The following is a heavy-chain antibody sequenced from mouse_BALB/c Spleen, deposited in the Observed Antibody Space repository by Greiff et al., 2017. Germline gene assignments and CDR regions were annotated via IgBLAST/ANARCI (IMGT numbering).Heavy chain of an antibody. CDR3: ARHWGLLYYAMDY. Sequence: EVQGVESGGGLVQPGGSLKLSCAASGFTFSSYTMSWVRQTPEKRLEWVAYISNGGGSTYYPDTVKGRFTISRDNAKNTLYLQMSSLKSEDTAMYYCARHWGLLYYAMDYWGQGTSVTVSS. V-gene: IGHV5-12-2*01. J-gene: IGHJ4*01. CDR1: GFTFSSYT. D-gene: IGHD2-3*01. CDR2: ISNGGGST.